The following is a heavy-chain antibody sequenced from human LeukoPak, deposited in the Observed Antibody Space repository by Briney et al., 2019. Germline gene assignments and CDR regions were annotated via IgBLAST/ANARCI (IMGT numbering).Heavy chain of an antibody. V-gene: IGHV3-23*01. D-gene: IGHD3/OR15-3a*01. Sequence: GGSLRLSCAASGFTLSSYGMSWVRQAPGKGLECVSSISGSGGSTNHADSVKGRFTISRDNSKNTLYLQMKSLRAEDTAVYYCAKVWTAYSDDYFDYWGQGTLVTVSS. CDR1: GFTLSSYG. CDR2: ISGSGGST. J-gene: IGHJ4*02. CDR3: AKVWTAYSDDYFDY.